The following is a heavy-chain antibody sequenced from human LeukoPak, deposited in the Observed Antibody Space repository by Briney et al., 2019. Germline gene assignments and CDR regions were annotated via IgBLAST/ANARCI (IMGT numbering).Heavy chain of an antibody. J-gene: IGHJ4*02. Sequence: GGSLRLSCAASGFTFSNYIMNWVRQAPGKGLEWLSYISSSSSPIYYADSVKGRFTISRDNAKNSLYLQMNSLRDEDTGVYYCARVNWNDVGSFDYWGQGTLVTVSS. CDR3: ARVNWNDVGSFDY. CDR1: GFTFSNYI. V-gene: IGHV3-48*02. D-gene: IGHD1-20*01. CDR2: ISSSSSPI.